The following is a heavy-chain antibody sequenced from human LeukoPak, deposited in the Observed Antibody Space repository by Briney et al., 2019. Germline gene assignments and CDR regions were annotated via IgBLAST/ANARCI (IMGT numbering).Heavy chain of an antibody. D-gene: IGHD5-18*01. J-gene: IGHJ4*02. Sequence: ASVKVSCKASGYTFTSYGISWVRQAPGQGLEWMGWISAYNSNTNYARKLQGRVTMTTDTSTSTAYMELRSLRSDDTAVYYCARTRGYSYGYVLYFDYWGQGTLVTVSS. CDR2: ISAYNSNT. CDR1: GYTFTSYG. V-gene: IGHV1-18*01. CDR3: ARTRGYSYGYVLYFDY.